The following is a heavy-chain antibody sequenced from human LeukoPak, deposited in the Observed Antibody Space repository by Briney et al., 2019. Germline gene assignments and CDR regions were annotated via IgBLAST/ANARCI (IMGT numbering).Heavy chain of an antibody. V-gene: IGHV3-74*01. D-gene: IGHD2-15*01. J-gene: IGHJ4*02. Sequence: EPGGSLRLSCVASGFTFSSYWMHWVRQAPGKGLVWISRINTDGSSTSYADSVKGRFTISRDNAKNTLYLQMNSLRAEDTAVYYCARYCSGGSCWDYWGQGTLVTVSS. CDR3: ARYCSGGSCWDY. CDR2: INTDGSST. CDR1: GFTFSSYW.